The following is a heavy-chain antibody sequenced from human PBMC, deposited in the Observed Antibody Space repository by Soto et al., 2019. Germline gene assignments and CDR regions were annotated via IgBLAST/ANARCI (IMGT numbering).Heavy chain of an antibody. D-gene: IGHD2-2*02. J-gene: IGHJ3*02. CDR2: ISGSGGST. CDR3: AKFGGYCSSTSCYMYSFDI. CDR1: GFTFSSYA. Sequence: GGSLRLSCAASGFTFSSYAMSWVRQAPGKGLEWVSAISGSGGSTYYADSVKGRFTISRDNSKNTLYLQMNSLRAEDTAVYYCAKFGGYCSSTSCYMYSFDIWGQGTMVTVSS. V-gene: IGHV3-23*01.